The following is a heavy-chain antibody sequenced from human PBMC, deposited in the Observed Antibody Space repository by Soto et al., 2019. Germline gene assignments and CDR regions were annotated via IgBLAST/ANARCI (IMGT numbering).Heavy chain of an antibody. CDR2: ISWDGLAQ. V-gene: IGHV3-30*18. Sequence: VQLVESGGGVVQPGRSLRLLCEASGFSFSRYGMHWVRQAPGMGLEWVAVISWDGLAQYYADSVKGRFTISRDNSQSTLYLQMNSLRTEDTAIYFCAKETIQVGGPNYFDYWGQGALVTVSS. J-gene: IGHJ4*02. CDR1: GFSFSRYG. D-gene: IGHD1-1*01. CDR3: AKETIQVGGPNYFDY.